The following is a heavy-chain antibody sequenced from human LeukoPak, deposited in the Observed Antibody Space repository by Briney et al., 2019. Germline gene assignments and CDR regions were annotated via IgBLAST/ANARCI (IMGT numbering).Heavy chain of an antibody. Sequence: ASVKVSCKASGYTFTSYAMNWVRQAPGQGLEWMGWINTNTGNPTYAQGFTGRFVFSLDTSVSTAYLQISSLKAEDTAVYYCARAPDIQVVVPAGYYYYYMDVWGKGTTVTVSS. CDR1: GYTFTSYA. D-gene: IGHD2-2*01. J-gene: IGHJ6*03. V-gene: IGHV7-4-1*02. CDR3: ARAPDIQVVVPAGYYYYYMDV. CDR2: INTNTGNP.